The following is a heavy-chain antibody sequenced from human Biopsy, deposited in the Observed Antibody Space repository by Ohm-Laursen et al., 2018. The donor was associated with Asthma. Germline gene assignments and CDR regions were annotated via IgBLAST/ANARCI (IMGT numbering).Heavy chain of an antibody. Sequence: SSVKVSCKASGGTFSSYAISWVRQAPGQGLEWMGGIIPIFGIANYAQKFQGRVTITADKSTSTAYMELSSLRSEDTAAYYCARGGSYSSRRYYFDYWGQGTLVTVSS. CDR1: GGTFSSYA. V-gene: IGHV1-69*17. D-gene: IGHD1-26*01. CDR3: ARGGSYSSRRYYFDY. J-gene: IGHJ4*02. CDR2: IIPIFGIA.